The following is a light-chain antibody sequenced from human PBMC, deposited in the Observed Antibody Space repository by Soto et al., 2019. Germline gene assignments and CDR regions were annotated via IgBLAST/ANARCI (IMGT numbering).Light chain of an antibody. CDR2: EVS. CDR3: SSYAVGKHV. Sequence: QSVLTQPPSASGSPGQSVTISCTGTSSDVGGYNYVSWYQQHPGKAPKLMIYEVSKRPSGVPDRFSGSKSGNTASLTVSGLQAEDESDDYCSSYAVGKHVFGTGTKVTVL. V-gene: IGLV2-8*01. J-gene: IGLJ1*01. CDR1: SSDVGGYNY.